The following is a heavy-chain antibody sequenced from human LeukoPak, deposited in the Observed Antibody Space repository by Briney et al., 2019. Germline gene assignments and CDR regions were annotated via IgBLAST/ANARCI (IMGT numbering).Heavy chain of an antibody. V-gene: IGHV4-34*01. CDR2: INHSGST. CDR3: ASSYYYDSSGYYLFDY. J-gene: IGHJ4*02. CDR1: GGSFSGYY. D-gene: IGHD3-22*01. Sequence: TASETLSLTCAVYGGSFSGYYWSWIRQPPGKGLEWIGEINHSGSTNYNPSLKSRVTISVDTSKNQFSLKLSSVTAADTAVYYCASSYYYDSSGYYLFDYWGQGTLVTVSS.